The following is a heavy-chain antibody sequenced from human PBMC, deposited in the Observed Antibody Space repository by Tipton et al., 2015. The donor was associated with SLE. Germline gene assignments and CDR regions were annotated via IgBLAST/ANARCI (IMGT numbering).Heavy chain of an antibody. CDR3: ARVPFYSNYDMDV. Sequence: TLSLTCTVSGGSISSGGYYWSWIRQHPGKGLEWIGYIYYSGSTYYNPSLKSRVAISVDTSKNQFSLKLSSVTAADTAVYYCARVPFYSNYDMDVWGKGTTVTVPS. CDR2: IYYSGST. D-gene: IGHD4-11*01. J-gene: IGHJ6*03. V-gene: IGHV4-31*03. CDR1: GGSISSGGYY.